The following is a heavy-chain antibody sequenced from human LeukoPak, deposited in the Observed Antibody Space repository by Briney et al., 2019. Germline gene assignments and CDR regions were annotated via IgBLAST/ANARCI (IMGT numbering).Heavy chain of an antibody. CDR3: TRAGYSYGYAKDY. CDR2: INHSGST. J-gene: IGHJ4*02. D-gene: IGHD5-18*01. CDR1: GGSFSGYY. Sequence: SETLSLTCAVYGGSFSGYYWSWIRQPPGKGLEWIGEINHSGSTNYNPSLKSRVTISVDTSKNQFSLKLSSVTAADTAVYYCTRAGYSYGYAKDYWGQGTLVTVSS. V-gene: IGHV4-34*01.